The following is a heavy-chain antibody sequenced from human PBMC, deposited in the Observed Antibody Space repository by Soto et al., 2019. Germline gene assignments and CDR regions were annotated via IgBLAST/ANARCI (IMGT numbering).Heavy chain of an antibody. J-gene: IGHJ5*02. V-gene: IGHV4-59*08. CDR3: ARQDRVVVEGRWFDP. CDR1: GGSINTYY. D-gene: IGHD2-15*01. Sequence: PSETLSLTCTVSGGSINTYYWSWIRQPPGKALEWIGYIYYSGRTNYNPSLKSRLTISVDKSKNQFSLNLTSVTAADTAVYYCARQDRVVVEGRWFDPWGQGTLVTVSS. CDR2: IYYSGRT.